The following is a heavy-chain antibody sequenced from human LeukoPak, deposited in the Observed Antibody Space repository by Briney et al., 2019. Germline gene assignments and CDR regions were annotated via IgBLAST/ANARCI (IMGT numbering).Heavy chain of an antibody. D-gene: IGHD3-10*01. CDR3: ARGVRGVTSRLDL. CDR1: GYTFNSYG. J-gene: IGHJ4*02. CDR2: ISTYIGNT. Sequence: ASVKVSCKASGYTFNSYGITWVRQAPGQGLEWMGWISTYIGNTNYAQKLQGRVTMTTDTSTSTAYMELRGLRSDDTAVYYCARGVRGVTSRLDLWGQGTLVTVSS. V-gene: IGHV1-18*04.